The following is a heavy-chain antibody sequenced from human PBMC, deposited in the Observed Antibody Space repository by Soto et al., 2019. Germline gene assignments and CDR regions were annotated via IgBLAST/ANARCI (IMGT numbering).Heavy chain of an antibody. CDR2: ISAYNGNT. Sequence: QVQLVQSGVEVKKPGASVKVSCKASGYTFPSYGISWVRQAPGQGLEWMVWISAYNGNTNYAQKLQGKVTMTTDTATSTAYMELRSSRSDDTAVYYCARDTAMALPDAWGQGTLVTVSS. CDR3: ARDTAMALPDA. CDR1: GYTFPSYG. J-gene: IGHJ4*02. V-gene: IGHV1-18*01. D-gene: IGHD5-18*01.